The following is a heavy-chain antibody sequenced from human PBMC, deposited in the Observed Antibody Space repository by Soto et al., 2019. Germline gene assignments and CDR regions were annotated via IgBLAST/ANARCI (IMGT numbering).Heavy chain of an antibody. CDR1: GGTFSSYT. CDR2: IIPILGIA. V-gene: IGHV1-69*02. CDR3: ARSPPITYYMDV. J-gene: IGHJ6*03. D-gene: IGHD3-3*01. Sequence: SVKVSCKASGGTFSSYTISWVRQAPGQGLEWMGRIIPILGIANYAQKFQGRVTITADKSTGTAYMELSSLRSEDTAVYYCARSPPITYYMDVWGKGTTVTVSS.